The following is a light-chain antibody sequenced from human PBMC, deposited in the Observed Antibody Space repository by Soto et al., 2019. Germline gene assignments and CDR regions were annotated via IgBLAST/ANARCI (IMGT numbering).Light chain of an antibody. V-gene: IGLV2-14*01. J-gene: IGLJ3*02. CDR2: EVS. CDR3: SSFTSINTWV. Sequence: QSALTQPASVSGSPGQSITISCTGTSSDVGGYNYVSWYQQHPGKAPKLMIYEVSNRPSGVSNRFSGSKSGNPASLTISGLQAEDEADYYCSSFTSINTWVFGGGTKLTVL. CDR1: SSDVGGYNY.